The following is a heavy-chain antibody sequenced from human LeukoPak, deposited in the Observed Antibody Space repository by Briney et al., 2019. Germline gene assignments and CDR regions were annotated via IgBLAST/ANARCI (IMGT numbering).Heavy chain of an antibody. CDR1: GYTFTSYG. J-gene: IGHJ4*02. Sequence: ASVKVSRKASGYTFTSYGISWVRQAPGQGLEWMGWINPNSGGTNYAQKFQGRVTMTRDTSISTAYMELSRLRSDDTAVYYCARVRYQHRYFDYWGQGTLVTVSS. D-gene: IGHD2-2*01. CDR2: INPNSGGT. V-gene: IGHV1-2*02. CDR3: ARVRYQHRYFDY.